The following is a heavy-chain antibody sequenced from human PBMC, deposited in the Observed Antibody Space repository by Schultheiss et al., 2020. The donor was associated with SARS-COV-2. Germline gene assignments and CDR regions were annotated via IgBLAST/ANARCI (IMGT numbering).Heavy chain of an antibody. V-gene: IGHV1-69*13. CDR3: ARPLDNSELDYYGMDV. CDR1: GGTFSSYA. CDR2: IIPIFGTA. Sequence: SVKVSCKASGGTFSSYAISWVRQAPGQGLEWMGGIIPIFGTANYAQKFQGRVTTTADESTSTAYMELSSLRSEDTAVYYCARPLDNSELDYYGMDVWGQGTTVTVSS. D-gene: IGHD3/OR15-3a*01. J-gene: IGHJ6*02.